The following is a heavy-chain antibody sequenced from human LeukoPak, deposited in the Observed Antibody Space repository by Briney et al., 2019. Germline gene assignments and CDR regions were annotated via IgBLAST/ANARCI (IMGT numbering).Heavy chain of an antibody. J-gene: IGHJ4*02. CDR2: IYSGGNT. D-gene: IGHD3-22*01. Sequence: AGGSLSLSCAASGFSVSNYYMSWVRQAPGKGLEWVSVIYSGGNTYYTDSVKGRFTISRDNPKNTVFFQMGSLRGEDTAVYYCARCYYDGSGFYYYFDYWGQGTLVTVSS. CDR3: ARCYYDGSGFYYYFDY. CDR1: GFSVSNYY. V-gene: IGHV3-53*01.